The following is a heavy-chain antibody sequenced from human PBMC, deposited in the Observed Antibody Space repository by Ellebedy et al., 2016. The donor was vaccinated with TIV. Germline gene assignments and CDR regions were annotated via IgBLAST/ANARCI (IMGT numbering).Heavy chain of an antibody. Sequence: GESLKISCVGSGFTFSSYAMSWVRQAPGKGLEWVSTIGGSGDEIHYADSVKGRFTISRDNFKNTLCLQMNSLRAEDTAVYYCANYKNTGGSVWRSDAFDVWGQGTMVTFSS. CDR2: IGGSGDEI. CDR3: ANYKNTGGSVWRSDAFDV. CDR1: GFTFSSYA. D-gene: IGHD6-19*01. J-gene: IGHJ3*01. V-gene: IGHV3-23*01.